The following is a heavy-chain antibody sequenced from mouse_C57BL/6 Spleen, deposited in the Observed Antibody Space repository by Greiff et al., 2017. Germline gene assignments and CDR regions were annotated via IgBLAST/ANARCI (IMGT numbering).Heavy chain of an antibody. V-gene: IGHV1-31*01. Sequence: EVQLQQSGPELVKPGASVKISCKASGYSFTGYYMHWVKQSHGNILDWIGYIYPYNGVSSYNQKFKGKDTLTVDKSSSTAYMELRSLTSEDSAVYYCARGGIYDGYYDYFDYWGQGTTLTVSS. D-gene: IGHD2-3*01. J-gene: IGHJ2*01. CDR2: IYPYNGVS. CDR3: ARGGIYDGYYDYFDY. CDR1: GYSFTGYY.